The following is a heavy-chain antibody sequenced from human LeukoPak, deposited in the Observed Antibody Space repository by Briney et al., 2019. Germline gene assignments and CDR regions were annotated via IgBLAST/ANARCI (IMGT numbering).Heavy chain of an antibody. CDR3: ARHIYCGGDCYSLSFDY. J-gene: IGHJ4*02. V-gene: IGHV4-34*01. D-gene: IGHD2-21*02. CDR2: INHSGST. CDR1: GGSFSGYY. Sequence: SETLSLTCAVYGGSFSGYYWSWIRQPPEKGLEWIGEINHSGSTNYNPSPKSRVTISVDTSKNQFSLKLSSVTAADTAVYYCARHIYCGGDCYSLSFDYWGQGTLVTVSS.